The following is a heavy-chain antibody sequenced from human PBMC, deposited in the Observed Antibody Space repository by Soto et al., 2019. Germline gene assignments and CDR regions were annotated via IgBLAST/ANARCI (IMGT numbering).Heavy chain of an antibody. J-gene: IGHJ4*02. CDR2: IYYNELSSSEST. CDR1: GASIGSGDFY. CDR3: ARTGPSYYYHNSGSPGDY. Sequence: SETLSLTCTVSGASIGSGDFYWSWIRQSPGKGLEWLGYIYYNELSSSESTHYNSSLKSRVSISVDTSKNQFSLTLRSMTAADTAVYYCARTGPSYYYHNSGSPGDYWGQGTLVTVSS. V-gene: IGHV4-30-4*08. D-gene: IGHD3-22*01.